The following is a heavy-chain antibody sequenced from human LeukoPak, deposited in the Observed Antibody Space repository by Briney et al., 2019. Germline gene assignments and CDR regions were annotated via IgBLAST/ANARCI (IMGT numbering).Heavy chain of an antibody. CDR2: ISYDGSNK. J-gene: IGHJ4*02. D-gene: IGHD6-19*01. CDR3: AKDGGSGWFFDY. Sequence: GGSLRLSCAASGFTFSNYGLHWVRQAPGKGLEWVAVISYDGSNKYYADSVKGRFTISRDNSKNTLYLQMNSLRAEDTAVYYCAKDGGSGWFFDYWGQGTLVTVSS. V-gene: IGHV3-30*18. CDR1: GFTFSNYG.